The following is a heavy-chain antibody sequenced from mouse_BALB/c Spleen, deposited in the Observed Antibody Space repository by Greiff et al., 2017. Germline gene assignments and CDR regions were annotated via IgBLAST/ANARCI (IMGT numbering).Heavy chain of an antibody. CDR1: GYAFTNYL. D-gene: IGHD3-3*01. Sequence: QVQLQQSGAELVRPGTSVKVSCKASGYAFTNYLIEWVKQRPGQGLEWIGVINPGSGGTNYNEKFKGKATLTADKSSSTAYMQLSSLTSDDSAVYFCARQGGELAWFAYWGQGTLVTVSA. J-gene: IGHJ3*01. V-gene: IGHV1-54*03. CDR3: ARQGGELAWFAY. CDR2: INPGSGGT.